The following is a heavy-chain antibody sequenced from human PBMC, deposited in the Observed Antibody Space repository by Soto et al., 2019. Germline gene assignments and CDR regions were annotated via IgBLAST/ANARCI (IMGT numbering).Heavy chain of an antibody. Sequence: ETLSLTCAVSGFFISSGNYWGWIRKPPGKGLEWIGSIFHGGNTYYNPSLKSRVTISVDMSKSQFSLKLNSVTAADTAVYYCARARWYDTFDVWGQGTVVTVSS. CDR2: IFHGGNT. CDR1: GFFISSGNY. V-gene: IGHV4-38-2*01. CDR3: ARARWYDTFDV. D-gene: IGHD2-15*01. J-gene: IGHJ3*01.